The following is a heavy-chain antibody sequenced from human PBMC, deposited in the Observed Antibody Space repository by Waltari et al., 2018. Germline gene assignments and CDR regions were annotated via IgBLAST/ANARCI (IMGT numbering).Heavy chain of an antibody. CDR2: VSSSGAST. J-gene: IGHJ4*02. CDR1: GFTFSSYA. Sequence: EVQLLESGGGSIQPGGSLRLSCVASGFTFSSYAMSWVRQAPGKGGEGVSSVSSSGASTYDEDPGKGRFTISRDNYKNTLYLQMNSLRADDTAVYFCAKDFYSTSWSSPDYWGQGTLVTVSS. CDR3: AKDFYSTSWSSPDY. D-gene: IGHD6-13*01. V-gene: IGHV3-23*01.